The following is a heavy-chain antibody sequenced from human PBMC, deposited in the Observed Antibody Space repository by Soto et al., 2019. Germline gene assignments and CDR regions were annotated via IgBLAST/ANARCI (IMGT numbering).Heavy chain of an antibody. Sequence: QVQLVQSGAEVKKPGASVKVSCKASGDTFTDYYIHWVRQAPGQGLEWMGTVNPSGGHTTYAQHFLGRMNMTRDTSISTLYMELASMTSEDTAISFCSRGGHVVVVTAALDYWGQGTLVTVSS. CDR1: GDTFTDYY. CDR3: SRGGHVVVVTAALDY. J-gene: IGHJ4*02. D-gene: IGHD2-21*02. CDR2: VNPSGGHT. V-gene: IGHV1-46*01.